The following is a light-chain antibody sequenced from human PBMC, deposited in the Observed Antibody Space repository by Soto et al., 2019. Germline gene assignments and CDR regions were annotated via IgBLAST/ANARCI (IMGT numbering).Light chain of an antibody. CDR3: QQYGRSPPIT. V-gene: IGKV3-20*01. CDR2: GAS. CDR1: QSVSSSY. Sequence: EIVLTQSPGTLSLSPGERATLSCRASQSVSSSYLAWYQQKPGQAPRLLIYGASSRATGIPDRFSGSGSGTAFTLTISRLEPEDFAVYYCQQYGRSPPITFGQGTRLDIK. J-gene: IGKJ5*01.